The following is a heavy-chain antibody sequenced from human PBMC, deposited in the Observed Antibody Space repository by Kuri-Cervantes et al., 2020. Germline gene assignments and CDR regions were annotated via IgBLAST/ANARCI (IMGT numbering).Heavy chain of an antibody. Sequence: GGSLRLSCAASGSTFSSNAMSWVRQAPGKGLEWVSAISGSGGSTYYADSVKGRFTISRDNSKNTLYLQMNSLRAEDTAVYYCAKATGYYYDSSGPYLFDYWGQGTLVTVSS. CDR2: ISGSGGST. CDR3: AKATGYYYDSSGPYLFDY. D-gene: IGHD3-22*01. V-gene: IGHV3-23*01. CDR1: GSTFSSNA. J-gene: IGHJ4*02.